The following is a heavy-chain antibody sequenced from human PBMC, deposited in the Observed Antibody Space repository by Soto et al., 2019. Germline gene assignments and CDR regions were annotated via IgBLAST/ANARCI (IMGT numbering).Heavy chain of an antibody. CDR1: GFTFSSFS. Sequence: QLQLVESGGGVVQPGGSLRLSCVASGFTFSSFSLHWVRQAPGKGLEWLALISYDGSSKYNADSVKGRFTISRENSNNTLYLQLSSLRPEDTAVYYGARTTAVAGTPEFDYWGQGALVTVSS. CDR2: ISYDGSSK. J-gene: IGHJ4*02. D-gene: IGHD6-19*01. CDR3: ARTTAVAGTPEFDY. V-gene: IGHV3-30-3*01.